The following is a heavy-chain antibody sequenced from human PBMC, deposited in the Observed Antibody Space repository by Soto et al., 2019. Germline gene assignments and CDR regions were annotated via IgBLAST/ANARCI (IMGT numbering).Heavy chain of an antibody. J-gene: IGHJ6*02. Sequence: GRSLRLSCAASGFTFSSYAMSCVRQAPGKGLEWVSAISGSGGSTYYADSVKGRFTISRDNSKNTLYLQMNSLRAEDTAVYYCAKFEAITMVRGVIRARYYYGMDVWGQGTTVTVSS. D-gene: IGHD3-10*01. CDR3: AKFEAITMVRGVIRARYYYGMDV. V-gene: IGHV3-23*01. CDR1: GFTFSSYA. CDR2: ISGSGGST.